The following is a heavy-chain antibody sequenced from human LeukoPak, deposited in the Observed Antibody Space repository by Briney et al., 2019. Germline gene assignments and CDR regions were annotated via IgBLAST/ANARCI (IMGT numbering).Heavy chain of an antibody. J-gene: IGHJ4*02. V-gene: IGHV3-21*01. CDR2: ISSSSSYI. CDR3: ARVKATTPFDY. D-gene: IGHD5-24*01. Sequence: GSLRLSCAASGFTFSSYSMNWVRQAPGKGLEWVSSISSSSSYIYYADSVKGRFTISRDNAKNSLYLQMNSLRAEDTAVYYCARVKATTPFDYWGQGTLVTVSS. CDR1: GFTFSSYS.